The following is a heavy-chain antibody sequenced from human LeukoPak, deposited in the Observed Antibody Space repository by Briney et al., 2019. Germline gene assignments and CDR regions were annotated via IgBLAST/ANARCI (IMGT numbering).Heavy chain of an antibody. CDR1: GFTFDDYA. CDR3: AKSSPWGSSGWYPDY. V-gene: IGHV3-9*01. D-gene: IGHD6-19*01. CDR2: ISWNSGSI. J-gene: IGHJ4*02. Sequence: GGSLRLSCAASGFTFDDYAMHWVRQAPGKGLEWVSGISWNSGSIGYADSVKGRFTISRDNAKNYLYLQMNSLRAEDTALYYCAKSSPWGSSGWYPDYWGQGTLVTVSS.